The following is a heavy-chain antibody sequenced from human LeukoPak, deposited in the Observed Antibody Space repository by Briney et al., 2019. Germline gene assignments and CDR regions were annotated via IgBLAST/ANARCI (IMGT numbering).Heavy chain of an antibody. D-gene: IGHD3-3*02. CDR3: ARGSILMGQLSH. Sequence: SETLSLTCTVSGGSIRPYYWSWIRQPPGKGLEWIGYIYYSGSTNYNPSLKSRVTISVDTSRNQFSLKLSSVTAADTAVYYCARGSILMGQLSHWGQGTLVTVSS. V-gene: IGHV4-59*12. J-gene: IGHJ4*02. CDR1: GGSIRPYY. CDR2: IYYSGST.